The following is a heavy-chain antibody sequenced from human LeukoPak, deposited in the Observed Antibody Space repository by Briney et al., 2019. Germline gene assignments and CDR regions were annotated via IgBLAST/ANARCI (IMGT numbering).Heavy chain of an antibody. V-gene: IGHV3-66*01. CDR2: IYSGGST. D-gene: IGHD3-10*01. CDR1: GFTVRNNY. Sequence: QPGESLRLSCAASGFTVRNNYMSWVRQAPGKGLEWVSVIYSGGSTYYADSVKGRFTISRDNSKNTLYLQMNSLRAEDTAVYFCATGERMVRGDGVDYWGQGTLVTVSS. J-gene: IGHJ4*02. CDR3: ATGERMVRGDGVDY.